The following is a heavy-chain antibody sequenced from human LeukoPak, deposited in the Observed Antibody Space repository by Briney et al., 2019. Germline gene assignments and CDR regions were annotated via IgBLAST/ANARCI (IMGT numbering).Heavy chain of an antibody. D-gene: IGHD3-10*01. Sequence: GRSLRLSCAASGFTFDDYAMHWVRQAPGKGLEWVAFIRYDGSNKYYADSVKGRFTISRDNSKNTLYLQMNSLRAEDTAVYYCAKVISPSTGSLGGAFDIWGQGTMVTVSS. J-gene: IGHJ3*02. CDR3: AKVISPSTGSLGGAFDI. V-gene: IGHV3-30*02. CDR2: IRYDGSNK. CDR1: GFTFDDYA.